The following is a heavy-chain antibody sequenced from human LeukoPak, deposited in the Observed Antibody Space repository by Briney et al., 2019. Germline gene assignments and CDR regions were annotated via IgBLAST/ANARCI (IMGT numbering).Heavy chain of an antibody. J-gene: IGHJ4*02. CDR3: ARSSYGYLLDY. CDR1: GFTFSNYW. Sequence: GGSLRLSCAASGFTFSNYWMHWVRQAPGRGRVGASRINGDGSSTTYADSVKGRFTISRDNDKNTLYLQMNSLRAEDTAVYYCARSSYGYLLDYWGQGTLVTVSS. CDR2: INGDGSST. V-gene: IGHV3-74*01. D-gene: IGHD5-18*01.